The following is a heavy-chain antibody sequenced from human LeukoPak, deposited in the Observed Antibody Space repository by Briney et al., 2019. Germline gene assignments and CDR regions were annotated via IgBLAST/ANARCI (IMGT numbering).Heavy chain of an antibody. CDR3: AKHLNLDYDY. CDR1: GFTFSSYT. D-gene: IGHD3/OR15-3a*01. V-gene: IGHV3-23*01. CDR2: ISGSGDNK. J-gene: IGHJ4*02. Sequence: TGGSLRLSCAASGFTFSSYTMSWVRQAPGKGLEWVSIISGSGDNKYHADSVKGRFTISRDNSKNTLYLQMNSLRAEDTAVYYCAKHLNLDYDYWGQGTLVTVSS.